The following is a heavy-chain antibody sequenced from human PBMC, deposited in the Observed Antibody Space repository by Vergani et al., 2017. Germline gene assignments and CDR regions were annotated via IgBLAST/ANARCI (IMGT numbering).Heavy chain of an antibody. V-gene: IGHV3-21*01. D-gene: IGHD5-12*01. CDR3: ARALPIVATISDYYYGMDV. J-gene: IGHJ6*02. CDR1: GFTFSSYS. Sequence: EVQLVESGGGLVKPGGSLRLSCAASGFTFSSYSMNWVRQAPGKGLEWVSSISSSSSYIYYADSVKGRFTISRDNAKNSLYLQMNSLRAEDTAVYYCARALPIVATISDYYYGMDVWGQGP. CDR2: ISSSSSYI.